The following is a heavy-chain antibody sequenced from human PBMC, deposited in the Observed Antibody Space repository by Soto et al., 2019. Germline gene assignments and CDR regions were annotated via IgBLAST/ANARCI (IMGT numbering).Heavy chain of an antibody. V-gene: IGHV3-23*01. Sequence: GGSLRLSCAASGFTFSSYAMSWVRQAPGKGLEWVSAISGSGGSTYYADSVKGRFTISRDNSKNTLYLQMNSLRAEDTAVYYCAKDVPSSSSWYPFYFDYWGQGTLVTVSS. CDR2: ISGSGGST. D-gene: IGHD6-13*01. CDR1: GFTFSSYA. CDR3: AKDVPSSSSWYPFYFDY. J-gene: IGHJ4*02.